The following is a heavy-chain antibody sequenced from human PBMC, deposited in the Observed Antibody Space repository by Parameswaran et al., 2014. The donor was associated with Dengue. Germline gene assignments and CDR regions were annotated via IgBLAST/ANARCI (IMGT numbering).Heavy chain of an antibody. V-gene: IGHV1-2*06. J-gene: IGHJ4*02. D-gene: IGHD3-22*01. Sequence: WVRQAPGQGLEWMGRINPNSGGTNYAQKFQGRVTMTRDTSISTAYMELSRLRSDDTAVYYCARQASSGYYYGADYWGQGTLVTVSS. CDR3: ARQASSGYYYGADY. CDR2: INPNSGGT.